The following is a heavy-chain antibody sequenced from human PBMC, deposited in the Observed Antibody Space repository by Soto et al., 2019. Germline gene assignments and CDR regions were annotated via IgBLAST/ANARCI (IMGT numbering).Heavy chain of an antibody. CDR2: IYYSGTT. Sequence: SETLSLTCTVSGDSITSNSYFWSWIRQPPGKGLEWIGSIYYSGTTYINPSLKSRVTISVDRSKNQFSLKLSSVTAADTAVYYCARHFSVDYFDYWGQGALVTVSS. CDR3: ARHFSVDYFDY. V-gene: IGHV4-39*01. J-gene: IGHJ4*01. CDR1: GDSITSNSYF.